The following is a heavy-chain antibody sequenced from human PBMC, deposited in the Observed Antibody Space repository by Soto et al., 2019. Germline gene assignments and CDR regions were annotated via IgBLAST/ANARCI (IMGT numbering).Heavy chain of an antibody. J-gene: IGHJ4*02. V-gene: IGHV3-30*04. CDR1: GFALSSYH. CDR3: TRVKGVATYDY. D-gene: IGHD3-16*01. CDR2: ISYVGRNK. Sequence: QVQLVESGGDVVQPGRSVTLSCAASGFALSSYHMHWVRQAPGKGLEWVALISYVGRNKDYADSVRGRFTISRDNSKNTLYLQMNSLRPEDTAMYFCTRVKGVATYDYWGQGTLVTVST.